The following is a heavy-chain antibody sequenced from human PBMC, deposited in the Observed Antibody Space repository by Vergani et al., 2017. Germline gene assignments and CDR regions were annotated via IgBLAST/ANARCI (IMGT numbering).Heavy chain of an antibody. CDR1: GYTFTSYA. CDR2: MNPNSGNT. CDR3: ARQAAAGDYYYYYGMDV. V-gene: IGHV1-8*03. D-gene: IGHD6-13*01. Sequence: QVQLVQSGSELKKPGASVKVSCKASGYTFTSYAMNWVRQAPGQGLEWMGWMNPNSGNTGYAQKFQGRVTITRNTSISTAYMELSSLRSEDTAVYYCARQAAAGDYYYYYGMDVWGQGTTVTVSS. J-gene: IGHJ6*02.